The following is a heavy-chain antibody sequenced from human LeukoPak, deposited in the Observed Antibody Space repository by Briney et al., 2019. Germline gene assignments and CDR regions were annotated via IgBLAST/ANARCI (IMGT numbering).Heavy chain of an antibody. CDR3: ARGGVGLIWEQLADFDY. CDR1: GYTFTSYG. D-gene: IGHD6-6*01. J-gene: IGHJ4*02. V-gene: IGHV1-18*01. CDR2: ISAYNGNT. Sequence: ASVKVSCKASGYTFTSYGISWVRQAPGQGLEWMGWISAYNGNTNYAQKLQGRVTMTTDTSTSTAYMELRSLRSGDTAVYYCARGGVGLIWEQLADFDYWGQGTLVTVSS.